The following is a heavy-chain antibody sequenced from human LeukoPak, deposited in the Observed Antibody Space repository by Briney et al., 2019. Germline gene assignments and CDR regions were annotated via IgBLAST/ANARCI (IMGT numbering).Heavy chain of an antibody. J-gene: IGHJ6*02. D-gene: IGHD2-15*01. V-gene: IGHV3-66*02. CDR1: GFTVSSNY. Sequence: GGSLRLSCAASGFTVSSNYMSWVRQAPGKGLEWVSVIYSGGSTYYADSVKGRFTISRDNSKNTLYLQMNSLRAEDTAEYYCAREVADYYYGMDVWGQGTTVTVSS. CDR2: IYSGGST. CDR3: AREVADYYYGMDV.